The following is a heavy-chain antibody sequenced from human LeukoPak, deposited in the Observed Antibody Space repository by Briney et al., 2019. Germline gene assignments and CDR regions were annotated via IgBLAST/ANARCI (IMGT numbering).Heavy chain of an antibody. D-gene: IGHD2-2*01. J-gene: IGHJ3*02. CDR2: ITSGGTYI. V-gene: IGHV3-21*01. CDR1: GLTFSGYS. CDR3: ARDNPLFCSGTSCFVTFDI. Sequence: PGGSLRLSCAASGLTFSGYSMNWVRQAPGKGLECLSSITSGGTYIYYAYSVTGRFTISRDNDKNSLFLQMNSLRAEDTAVYFCARDNPLFCSGTSCFVTFDIWGQGTMVTVSS.